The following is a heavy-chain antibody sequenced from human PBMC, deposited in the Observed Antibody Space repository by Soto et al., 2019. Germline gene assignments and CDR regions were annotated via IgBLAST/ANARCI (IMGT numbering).Heavy chain of an antibody. CDR1: GFTFSTYG. V-gene: IGHV3-30*18. Sequence: ESGGGVVQPGKSLRLSCAASGFTFSTYGIHWVRQAPGKGLEWVALISYDGGSKYYGDSVKGRFIISRDNSHNTVSLQMNSLRADDTAVYFCAKEQLAMTVVVADYFDSWGQGILVTVSS. J-gene: IGHJ4*02. CDR2: ISYDGGSK. CDR3: AKEQLAMTVVVADYFDS. D-gene: IGHD3-22*01.